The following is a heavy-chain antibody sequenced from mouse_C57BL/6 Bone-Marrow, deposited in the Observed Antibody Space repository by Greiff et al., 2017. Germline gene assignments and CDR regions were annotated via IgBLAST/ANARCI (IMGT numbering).Heavy chain of an antibody. CDR2: IYPGGGYT. CDR1: GYTFTNYW. Sequence: QVQLQQSGAELVRPGTSVKMSCKASGYTFTNYWIGWAKQRPGHGLEWIGDIYPGGGYTNYNEKFKGKATLTADKSSSTAYMQISSLTSEDSAIYYCARRDDGYCDVWGTGTTVTVSA. J-gene: IGHJ1*03. V-gene: IGHV1-63*01. D-gene: IGHD2-3*01. CDR3: ARRDDGYCDV.